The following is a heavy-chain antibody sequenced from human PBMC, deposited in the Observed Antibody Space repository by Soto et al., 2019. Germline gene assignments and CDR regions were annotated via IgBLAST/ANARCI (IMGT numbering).Heavy chain of an antibody. J-gene: IGHJ4*02. CDR1: GESFSGYY. CDR2: INHSGST. CDR3: ARGRRGILTGYYFYFDY. V-gene: IGHV4-34*01. D-gene: IGHD3-9*01. Sequence: SETLSLTCAVYGESFSGYYWSWIRQPPGKGLEWIGEINHSGSTNYNPSLKSRVTISVDTSKNQFSLKLSSVTAADTAVYYCARGRRGILTGYYFYFDYWGQGTLVTVSS.